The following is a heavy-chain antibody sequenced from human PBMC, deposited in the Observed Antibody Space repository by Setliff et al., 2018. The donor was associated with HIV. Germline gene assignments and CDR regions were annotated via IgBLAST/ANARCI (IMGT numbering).Heavy chain of an antibody. J-gene: IGHJ4*02. D-gene: IGHD1-26*01. CDR2: IKQDGSET. CDR3: ARGTDYSGWFYDY. Sequence: AGGSLRLSCTASGFSFDDYALTWVRQAPGKGLERVADIKQDGSETYYVDSVRGRFTISRDNAKSSLYLQMNSLRAEDTAVYYCARGTDYSGWFYDYWGQGTQVTVSS. CDR1: GFSFDDYA. V-gene: IGHV3-7*03.